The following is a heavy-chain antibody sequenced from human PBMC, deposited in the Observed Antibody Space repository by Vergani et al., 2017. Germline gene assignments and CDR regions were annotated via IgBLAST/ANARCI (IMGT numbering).Heavy chain of an antibody. D-gene: IGHD3-9*01. Sequence: QVQLEESGPGLVKPSETLSLTCTVSGGSFNTYYWSWIRQSPGKGLEWIGYIYSTGSTNYNPYLNSRVTMSVDTSKNQFSLKVRSVTAADTAVYFCARVMYRDEASTGYRLEGMDIWGQGTTVTISS. V-gene: IGHV4-59*13. J-gene: IGHJ6*02. CDR3: ARVMYRDEASTGYRLEGMDI. CDR1: GGSFNTYY. CDR2: IYSTGST.